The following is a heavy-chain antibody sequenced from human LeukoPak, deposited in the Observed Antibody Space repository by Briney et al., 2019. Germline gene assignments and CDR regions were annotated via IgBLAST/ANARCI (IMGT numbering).Heavy chain of an antibody. CDR3: ARTVRGVLPWYFDL. V-gene: IGHV4-59*01. CDR1: GGSISSYY. J-gene: IGHJ2*01. Sequence: TSETLSLTCTVSGGSISSYYWSWIRQPPGKGLEWIGYIYYSGSTNYNPSLKSRVTISVDTSKNQFSLKLSSVTAADTAVYYCARTVRGVLPWYFDLWGRGTLVTVSS. D-gene: IGHD3-10*01. CDR2: IYYSGST.